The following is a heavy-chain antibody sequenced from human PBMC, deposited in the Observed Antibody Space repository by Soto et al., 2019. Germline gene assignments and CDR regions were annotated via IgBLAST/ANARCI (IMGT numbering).Heavy chain of an antibody. J-gene: IGHJ2*01. CDR1: GYTLTIYD. CDR3: ATRPVFVTTSWYFDL. Sequence: GASVKVSCKASGYTLTIYDISWVRQAPGQGLEWMGGIIPIFGTANYAQNFQGRVTIPAEESTTTAYMELSSLRSEDTAVYYCATRPVFVTTSWYFDLSRRGTLVTVSS. CDR2: IIPIFGTA. D-gene: IGHD3-16*02. V-gene: IGHV1-69*13.